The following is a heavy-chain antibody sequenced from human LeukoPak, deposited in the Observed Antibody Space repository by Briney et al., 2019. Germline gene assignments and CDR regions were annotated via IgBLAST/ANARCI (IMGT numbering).Heavy chain of an antibody. Sequence: SETLSLTCTVSGGSISSSSYCWGWIRQPPGKGLESIGSIYYSGSTYYNPSLKSRVTISVDTSKNQYSLKLSSVTAADTAVYYCARLTYDSSGYLDYWGRGTLVTVSS. D-gene: IGHD3-22*01. CDR1: GGSISSSSYC. V-gene: IGHV4-39*01. CDR2: IYYSGST. CDR3: ARLTYDSSGYLDY. J-gene: IGHJ4*02.